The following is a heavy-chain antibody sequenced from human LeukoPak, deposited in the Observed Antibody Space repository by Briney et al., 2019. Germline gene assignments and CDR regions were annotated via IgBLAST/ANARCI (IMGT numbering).Heavy chain of an antibody. Sequence: GGSLRLSCAASGXTFNNYAMHWVRQAPGKGLEWVAVVTYDGNNQYYADSVKGRFTVSRDNSRNTVNLQMNSLRGEDTAVYYCARAPVRGAVAGVDYWGQGTLVTVSS. CDR3: ARAPVRGAVAGVDY. D-gene: IGHD6-19*01. J-gene: IGHJ4*02. V-gene: IGHV3-30*04. CDR2: VTYDGNNQ. CDR1: GXTFNNYA.